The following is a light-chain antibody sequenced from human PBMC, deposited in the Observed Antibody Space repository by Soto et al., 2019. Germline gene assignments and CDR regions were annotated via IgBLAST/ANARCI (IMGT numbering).Light chain of an antibody. J-gene: IGKJ1*01. Sequence: AIQMTQSPSSLSASVGDRVTITCRASQGIRDELGWYQQKPGKAPILLIYSASSLQSGVPSRFSGSGSGTDFTLTISSLQPEDFASYYCLQDYSYPRTFGQGTKVEIK. V-gene: IGKV1-6*01. CDR1: QGIRDE. CDR2: SAS. CDR3: LQDYSYPRT.